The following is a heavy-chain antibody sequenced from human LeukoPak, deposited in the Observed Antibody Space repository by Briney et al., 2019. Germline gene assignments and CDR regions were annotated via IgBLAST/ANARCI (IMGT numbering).Heavy chain of an antibody. CDR2: IYPNGRT. V-gene: IGHV3-53*01. D-gene: IGHD3/OR15-3a*01. Sequence: GGSLRLSCAASGLSVSDNYMTWVRRAPGKGLDWVSIIYPNGRTYYADSVKGRFTISRDNSKNTLNLQMNSLRVEDTAVYYCARAWTGDYWGQGTLVTVSS. CDR3: ARAWTGDY. J-gene: IGHJ4*02. CDR1: GLSVSDNY.